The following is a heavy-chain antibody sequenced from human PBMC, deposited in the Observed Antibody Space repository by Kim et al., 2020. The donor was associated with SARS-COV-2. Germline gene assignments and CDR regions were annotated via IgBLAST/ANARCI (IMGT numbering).Heavy chain of an antibody. D-gene: IGHD6-19*01. CDR1: GYTFTSYA. J-gene: IGHJ4*02. V-gene: IGHV1-3*01. CDR2: INAGNGNT. Sequence: ASVKVSCKASGYTFTSYAMHWVRQAPGQRLEWMGWINAGNGNTKYSQKFQGRVTITRDTSASTAYMELSSLRSEDTAVYYCARAYSSGWGTMYYFDYWGQGTLVTVSS. CDR3: ARAYSSGWGTMYYFDY.